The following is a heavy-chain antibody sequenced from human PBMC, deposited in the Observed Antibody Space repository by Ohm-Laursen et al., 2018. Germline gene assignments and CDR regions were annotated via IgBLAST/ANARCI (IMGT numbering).Heavy chain of an antibody. D-gene: IGHD3-16*01. V-gene: IGHV3-7*01. Sequence: SLRLSCAASGFSFSLYWMTWVRQAPGKGLEWVANIKKDGSEKYYVDSVKGRFTISRDNAKNTVYLQMSSLRAEDTAVYYCARDLSLGELDYWGQGTLVTVSS. CDR2: IKKDGSEK. CDR1: GFSFSLYW. J-gene: IGHJ4*02. CDR3: ARDLSLGELDY.